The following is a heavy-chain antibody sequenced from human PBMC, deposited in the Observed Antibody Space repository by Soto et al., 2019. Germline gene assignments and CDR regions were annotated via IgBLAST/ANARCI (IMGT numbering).Heavy chain of an antibody. CDR2: ISPAGRTK. CDR1: GFISSHYD. V-gene: IGHV3-30*03. CDR3: ATTLYGSGTYYSSYPPLF. Sequence: GGSLRLSWIASGFISSHYDMLLVRLLLGKGKEWVALISPAGRTKNYADSVKGRFTISRDNSKNTLYLQMNSLRAEDTAVYYCATTLYGSGTYYSSYPPLFWGQGTLVTVSS. J-gene: IGHJ4*02. D-gene: IGHD3-10*01.